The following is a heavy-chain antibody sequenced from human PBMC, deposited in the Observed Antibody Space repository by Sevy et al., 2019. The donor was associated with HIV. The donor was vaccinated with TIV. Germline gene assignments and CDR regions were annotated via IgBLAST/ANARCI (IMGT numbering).Heavy chain of an antibody. CDR1: GFTFNRYS. V-gene: IGHV3-30-3*01. D-gene: IGHD1-1*01. Sequence: GGYLRLSCAASGFTFNRYSMHCVRQAPGKGLEWVATISFDATNKHYPDSVKGRFTISRDNFQNSLFLQMDSLRPEDTAVYYCALERLSSDVAEYFQNWGQGTAVTVSS. J-gene: IGHJ1*01. CDR2: ISFDATNK. CDR3: ALERLSSDVAEYFQN.